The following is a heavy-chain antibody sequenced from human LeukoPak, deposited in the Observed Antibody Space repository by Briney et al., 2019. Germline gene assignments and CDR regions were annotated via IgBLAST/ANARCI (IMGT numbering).Heavy chain of an antibody. J-gene: IGHJ5*02. CDR2: INAGNGNT. V-gene: IGHV1-3*01. Sequence: ASVKVCCKASGYTFTSYAMHWVRQAPGQRLEWMGWINAGNGNTKYSQKFQGRVTITRDTSASTAYMELSSLRSEDTAVYYCAREGPPNWFDPWGQGTLVTVSS. CDR3: AREGPPNWFDP. CDR1: GYTFTSYA.